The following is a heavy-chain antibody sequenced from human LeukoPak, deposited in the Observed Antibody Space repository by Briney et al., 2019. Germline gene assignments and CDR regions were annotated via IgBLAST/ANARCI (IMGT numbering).Heavy chain of an antibody. CDR1: GGSMNNNY. CDR3: ARHANSGTYHLDL. Sequence: PSETLSLTCTVSGGSMNNNYWSWFRQPPGERLEWIAYTHYSAETNYNASVRSRVTISLDTSKKQLSLKVSSVTAADTAVYYCARHANSGTYHLDLWGPGTLVTVCS. CDR2: THYSAET. V-gene: IGHV4-59*08. J-gene: IGHJ5*02. D-gene: IGHD3-10*01.